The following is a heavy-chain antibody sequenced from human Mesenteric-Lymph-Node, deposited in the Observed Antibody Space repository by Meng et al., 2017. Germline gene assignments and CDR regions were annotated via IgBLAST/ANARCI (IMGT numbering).Heavy chain of an antibody. Sequence: GESLKISCAASGFTFSSYSMNWVRQAPGKGLEWVSSISSSSSYIYYADSVKGRFTISRDNAKNSLYLQMNSLRAEDTAVYYCAKIKGYFDYWGQGKRVTCSS. CDR1: GFTFSSYS. J-gene: IGHJ4*02. CDR3: AKIKGYFDY. V-gene: IGHV3-21*04. D-gene: IGHD5-24*01. CDR2: ISSSSSYI.